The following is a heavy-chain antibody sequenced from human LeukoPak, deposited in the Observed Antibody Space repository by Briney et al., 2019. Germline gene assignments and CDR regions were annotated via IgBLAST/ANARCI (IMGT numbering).Heavy chain of an antibody. V-gene: IGHV3-13*04. Sequence: LSGGSLRLSCAASGFAFSTYDMHWVRQATGKGLEWVSAIGIAGDTYYPGSVKGRFTNSRENAKNSLYLQMNGLGAGDSAVYYCARGYVHAFDIWGQGTMVTVSS. D-gene: IGHD5-12*01. CDR2: IGIAGDT. CDR3: ARGYVHAFDI. J-gene: IGHJ3*02. CDR1: GFAFSTYD.